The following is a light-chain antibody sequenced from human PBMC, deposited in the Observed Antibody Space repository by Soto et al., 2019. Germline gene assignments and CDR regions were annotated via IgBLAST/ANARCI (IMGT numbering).Light chain of an antibody. J-gene: IGLJ1*01. V-gene: IGLV2-14*01. CDR3: GSYATGGAYV. CDR1: SSDVGGYNA. Sequence: QSALTQPASVSGSPGQSITISCTGTSSDVGGYNAVSWYQQHPGEAPKLMIYDVTNRPSGASNRFSGSKSGNTASLTISGLQAEDEADYYCGSYATGGAYVFGTGTKLTVL. CDR2: DVT.